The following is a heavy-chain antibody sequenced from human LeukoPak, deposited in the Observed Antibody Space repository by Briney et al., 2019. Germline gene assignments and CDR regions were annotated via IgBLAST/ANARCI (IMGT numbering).Heavy chain of an antibody. CDR2: INHSGST. CDR1: GGSFSGYY. J-gene: IGHJ6*02. Sequence: SETLSLTCAVYGGSFSGYYWSWIRQPPGKGLEWIGEINHSGSTNYNPSLKSRATISVDTSKNQFSLKLSSVTAADTAVYYCVRGAYSSGWYGFRGYYGMDVWGQGTTVTVSS. V-gene: IGHV4-34*01. CDR3: VRGAYSSGWYGFRGYYGMDV. D-gene: IGHD6-19*01.